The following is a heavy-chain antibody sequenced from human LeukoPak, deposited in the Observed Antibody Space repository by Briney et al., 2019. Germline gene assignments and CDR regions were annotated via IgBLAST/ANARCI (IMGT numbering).Heavy chain of an antibody. CDR1: GFTFRNYG. J-gene: IGHJ6*03. Sequence: GGSLRLSCAASGFTFRNYGMHWVRQAPGKGLEWVAFILYDGSNKYYADSVKGRFTISRDNSKNTLYLQMNSLRAEDTAVYYCAKVGDLRIYHYHYIDVWGKGTTVTVSS. CDR3: AKVGDLRIYHYHYIDV. D-gene: IGHD3-10*01. CDR2: ILYDGSNK. V-gene: IGHV3-30*02.